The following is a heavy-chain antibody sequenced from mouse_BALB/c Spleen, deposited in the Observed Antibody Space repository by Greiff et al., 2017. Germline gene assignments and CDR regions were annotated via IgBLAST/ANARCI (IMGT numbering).Heavy chain of an antibody. CDR2: IDPANGNT. CDR1: GFNINDTY. D-gene: IGHD2-4*01. CDR3: ARSPDYDGAMDY. J-gene: IGHJ4*01. Sequence: EVQLQQSGAELVKPGASVKLSCTASGFNINDTYMHWVKQRPEQGLEWIGRIDPANGNTKYDPKFQGKATITADTSSNTAYLQLSSLTSEDTAVYYCARSPDYDGAMDYWGQGTSVTVSS. V-gene: IGHV14-3*02.